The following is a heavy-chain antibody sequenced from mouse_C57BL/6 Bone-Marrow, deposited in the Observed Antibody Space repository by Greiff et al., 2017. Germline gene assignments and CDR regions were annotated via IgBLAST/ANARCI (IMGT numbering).Heavy chain of an antibody. J-gene: IGHJ4*01. CDR1: GFNIKDDY. CDR2: LDPEHGDT. D-gene: IGHD1-1*01. Sequence: VQLQQSGAELVRPGASVKLSCTASGFNIKDDYMHWVKQRPEQGLEWIGWLDPEHGDTEYASKFQGKATITADTSSNTAYLQLSSLTSEDTAVYDCTTGYSSYLYAMDYWGQGTSVTVSS. CDR3: TTGYSSYLYAMDY. V-gene: IGHV14-4*01.